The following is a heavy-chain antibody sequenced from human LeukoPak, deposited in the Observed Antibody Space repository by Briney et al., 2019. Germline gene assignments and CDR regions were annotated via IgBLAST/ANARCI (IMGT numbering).Heavy chain of an antibody. CDR3: AKDVVGQQRPENY. CDR2: IQYDGSIR. D-gene: IGHD2-15*01. J-gene: IGHJ4*02. V-gene: IGHV3-30*02. CDR1: GFTFSTYG. Sequence: GGSLRLSCVASGFTFSTYGMHWVRQTPGKGLEWMSFIQYDGSIRLYGDSVRGRFTISRDNYRNTLYLQMNSLRPDDTAIYYCAKDVVGQQRPENYWGQGTLVTVSS.